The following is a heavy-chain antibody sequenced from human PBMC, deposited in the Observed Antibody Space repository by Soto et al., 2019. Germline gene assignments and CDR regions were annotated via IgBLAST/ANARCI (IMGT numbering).Heavy chain of an antibody. D-gene: IGHD2-2*01. CDR2: IRSNADGGTT. J-gene: IGHJ5*02. CDR1: GFTFSNAW. Sequence: EVQLVESGGGLVKPGGSLRLSCAASGFTFSNAWMSWVRQAPGKGLEWVGRIRSNADGGTTNYAAPVKDRFTISRDDSKNPLYLQRNSLKTENTAVYYCTTEVAGYCSRPTCNTPKNWFAPWGQGPLVTVSS. CDR3: TTEVAGYCSRPTCNTPKNWFAP. V-gene: IGHV3-15*01.